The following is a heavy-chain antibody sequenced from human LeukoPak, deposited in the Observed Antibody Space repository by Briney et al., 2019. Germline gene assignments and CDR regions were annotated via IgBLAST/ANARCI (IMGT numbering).Heavy chain of an antibody. Sequence: GGSLRLSCAASGFTFSDYYMSWIRQAPGKGLEWVSYISSSGSTIYYADSVKGRFTISRDNAKNSLYLQMNSLRAEDTAVYYCARVVPAAITDDDAFDIWGQGTMVTVSS. CDR2: ISSSGSTI. D-gene: IGHD2-2*01. J-gene: IGHJ3*02. CDR3: ARVVPAAITDDDAFDI. CDR1: GFTFSDYY. V-gene: IGHV3-11*04.